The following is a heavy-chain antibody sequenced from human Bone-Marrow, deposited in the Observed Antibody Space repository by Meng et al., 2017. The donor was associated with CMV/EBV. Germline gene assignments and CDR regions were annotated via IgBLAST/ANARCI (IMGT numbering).Heavy chain of an antibody. CDR2: INPNSGGT. J-gene: IGHJ3*02. V-gene: IGHV1-2*02. CDR3: ARILSGWPNDAFDI. CDR1: GYTFTGYY. Sequence: ASVKVSCKASGYTFTGYYMHWVQQAPGQGLEWMGWINPNSGGTNYAQKFQGRVTMTRDTSISTAYMELSRLRSDDTAVYYCARILSGWPNDAFDIWGQGTMVTVSS. D-gene: IGHD6-19*01.